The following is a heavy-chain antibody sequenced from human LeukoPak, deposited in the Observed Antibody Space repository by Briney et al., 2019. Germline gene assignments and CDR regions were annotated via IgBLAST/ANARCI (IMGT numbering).Heavy chain of an antibody. CDR3: ARGRVGATVGFDY. Sequence: ASVKVSCKASGYTFTSYDINWVRQAPGQGLEWMGWMNPNSGNTGYAQTFKGRVTITTNTSITTVFMELSSLRSEDTAVYYCARGRVGATVGFDYWGQGTLVTVSS. CDR1: GYTFTSYD. D-gene: IGHD1-26*01. V-gene: IGHV1-8*01. J-gene: IGHJ4*02. CDR2: MNPNSGNT.